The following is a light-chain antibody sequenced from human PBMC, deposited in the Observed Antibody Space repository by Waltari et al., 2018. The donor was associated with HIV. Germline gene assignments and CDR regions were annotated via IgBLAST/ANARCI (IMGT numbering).Light chain of an antibody. CDR3: QQYYTVRPT. Sequence: DIVMTQSPDSLAVSVGERATLKCRSSRTVLSTYNNRNYLAWYQQKTGQSPNVLIYWASTRQSGVPDRFSASGSGTNFSLTISSLQAEDVAVYYCQQYYTVRPTFGGGTKVEIK. CDR1: RTVLSTYNNRNY. V-gene: IGKV4-1*01. CDR2: WAS. J-gene: IGKJ4*01.